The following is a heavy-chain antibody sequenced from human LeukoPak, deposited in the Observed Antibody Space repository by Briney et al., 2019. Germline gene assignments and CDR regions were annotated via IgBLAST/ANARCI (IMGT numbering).Heavy chain of an antibody. D-gene: IGHD3-3*01. CDR2: ISGSGTYI. CDR1: VFTFSNYN. V-gene: IGHV3-21*01. CDR3: ARDPYYDFWSDYGTESFDI. Sequence: GGSLRLSCVTSVFTFSNYNMNWVRQPPGKGREWVSAISGSGTYIYYADSLKGRFTISRDNAKHSLYLEMNRLRAEDTAVYYCARDPYYDFWSDYGTESFDIWGQGTMVTVSS. J-gene: IGHJ3*02.